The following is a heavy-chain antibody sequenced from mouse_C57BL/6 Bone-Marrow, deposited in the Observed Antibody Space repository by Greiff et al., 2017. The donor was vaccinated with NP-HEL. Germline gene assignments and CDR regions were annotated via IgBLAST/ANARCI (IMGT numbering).Heavy chain of an antibody. D-gene: IGHD1-1*01. V-gene: IGHV1-52*01. CDR2: IDPSDSET. CDR1: GYTFTSYW. CDR3: ARLLRRWYFDV. Sequence: QVQLQQSGAELVRPGSSVKLSCKASGYTFTSYWMHWVKQRPIQGLEWIGNIDPSDSETHYNQKFKDKATLTVDKSSSTAYMQLSSLTSEDSAVYYCARLLRRWYFDVWGTGTTVTVSS. J-gene: IGHJ1*03.